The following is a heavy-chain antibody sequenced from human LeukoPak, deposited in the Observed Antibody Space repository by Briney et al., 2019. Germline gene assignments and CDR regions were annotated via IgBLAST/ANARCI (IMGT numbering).Heavy chain of an antibody. D-gene: IGHD2-2*01. CDR3: ARDLCSSTSCYLDY. CDR2: IYYSGST. CDR1: GGSVSSGSYY. J-gene: IGHJ4*02. Sequence: SETLSLTCTVSGGSVSSGSYYWSWIRQPPGKGLEWSGYIYYSGSTNYNPSLKSRVTISVDTSKNQFSLKLSSVTAADTAVYYCARDLCSSTSCYLDYWGQRTLVTVSS. V-gene: IGHV4-61*01.